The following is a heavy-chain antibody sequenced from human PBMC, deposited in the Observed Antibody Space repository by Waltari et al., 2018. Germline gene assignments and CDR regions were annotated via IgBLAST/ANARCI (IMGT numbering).Heavy chain of an antibody. D-gene: IGHD3-3*01. CDR3: ARHINFWSGYYFDS. CDR2: IYYTGTT. Sequence: QLQLQESGPQLVKPSETLSLTCTVSGASLYNPTHYWGWVRPPPGKGLEWIGSIYYTGTTYYNPSLKSRMTISADTSKTQFSLRLSSVTAADTAVYYCARHINFWSGYYFDSWGQGTLVTVSS. CDR1: GASLYNPTHY. J-gene: IGHJ4*02. V-gene: IGHV4-39*01.